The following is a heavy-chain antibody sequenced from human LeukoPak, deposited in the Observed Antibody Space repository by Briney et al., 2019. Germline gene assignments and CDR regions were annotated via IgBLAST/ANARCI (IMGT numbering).Heavy chain of an antibody. CDR1: GFTLSSYW. D-gene: IGHD3-10*01. J-gene: IGHJ4*01. CDR2: ISDTRATK. V-gene: IGHV3-23*01. CDR3: ARKYASGTYPLDY. Sequence: LGGSLRLSCAASGFTLSSYWMSWVRQAPGKGLEWVSVISDTRATKFYADSVKGRFTISRDNSKNTLYLQMSSLRAEDTAVYYCARKYASGTYPLDYWGHRILVTVSS.